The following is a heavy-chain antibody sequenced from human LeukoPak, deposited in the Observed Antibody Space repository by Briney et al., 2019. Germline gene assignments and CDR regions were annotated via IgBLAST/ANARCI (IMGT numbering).Heavy chain of an antibody. Sequence: KSSETLSLTCTVSGGSISSYYWSWIRQPAGKGLEWIGRIYTSGSTNYNPSLKSRVTMSVDTSKNQFSLKLSSVTAADTAVYYCARDGDDCSGGSCYRRPGEFDPWGQGTLVTASS. CDR3: ARDGDDCSGGSCYRRPGEFDP. D-gene: IGHD2-15*01. CDR1: GGSISSYY. V-gene: IGHV4-4*07. CDR2: IYTSGST. J-gene: IGHJ5*02.